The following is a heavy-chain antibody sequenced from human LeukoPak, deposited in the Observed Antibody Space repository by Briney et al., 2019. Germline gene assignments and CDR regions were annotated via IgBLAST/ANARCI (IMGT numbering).Heavy chain of an antibody. CDR3: VYGGSYYVA. CDR1: GFTFSSYW. Sequence: PGGSLRLSCVASGFTFSSYWMTWVRQAPGKGLELVANIKEDGSEKYYVDSVKGRFTISRDNAKNSLYLQMNRLRAEDTALYYCVYGGSYYVAWGQGTLVTVSS. J-gene: IGHJ5*02. D-gene: IGHD1-26*01. CDR2: IKEDGSEK. V-gene: IGHV3-7*01.